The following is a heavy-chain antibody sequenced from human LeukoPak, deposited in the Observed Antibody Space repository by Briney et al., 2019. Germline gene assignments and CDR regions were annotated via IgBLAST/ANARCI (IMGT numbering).Heavy chain of an antibody. D-gene: IGHD3-22*01. CDR3: ARSDHYDSNGYYDY. J-gene: IGHJ4*02. Sequence: AGSLRLSCAASGFTFSDYYMNWIRQAPGKGLEWVSYISISGTTIYYADSVKGRFTISRDNAKNSLYLQMNSLRAEDTAVYYRARSDHYDSNGYYDYWGQGTLVTVSS. V-gene: IGHV3-11*01. CDR2: ISISGTTI. CDR1: GFTFSDYY.